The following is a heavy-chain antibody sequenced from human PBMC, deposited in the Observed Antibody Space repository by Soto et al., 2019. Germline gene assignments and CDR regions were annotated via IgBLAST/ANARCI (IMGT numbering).Heavy chain of an antibody. D-gene: IGHD3-3*01. CDR3: ARHHHYYAFWSGYYTGWFDP. Sequence: QLQLQESGPGLVKPSETLSLTCTVSGGSISSSSYYWGWIRQPPGKGLEWIGSIYYSGSTYYNPSLKRRVTISVVTSKNQFSLKLSSVTAADTAVNYCARHHHYYAFWSGYYTGWFDPWGQGTLVTVSS. J-gene: IGHJ5*02. CDR2: IYYSGST. V-gene: IGHV4-39*01. CDR1: GGSISSSSYY.